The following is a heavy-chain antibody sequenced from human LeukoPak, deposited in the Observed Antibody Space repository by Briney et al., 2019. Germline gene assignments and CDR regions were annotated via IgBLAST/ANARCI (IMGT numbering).Heavy chain of an antibody. Sequence: GGSLRLSCVASGFSLSDHHMTWIRQAPGKGLEWLSFIATGSRFTEWADSVRGRFTISRDDATNSLYLQLNNLRAGDTAVYYCARDLAADKRALDVWGQGTAVIVAS. J-gene: IGHJ6*02. V-gene: IGHV3-11*05. CDR1: GFSLSDHH. D-gene: IGHD6-25*01. CDR3: ARDLAADKRALDV. CDR2: IATGSRFT.